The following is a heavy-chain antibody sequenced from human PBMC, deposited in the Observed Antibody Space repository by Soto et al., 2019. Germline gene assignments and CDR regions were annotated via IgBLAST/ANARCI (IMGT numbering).Heavy chain of an antibody. CDR2: VYWDGDE. CDR1: GFSLTTSGVG. J-gene: IGHJ5*02. V-gene: IGHV2-5*02. Sequence: QITLKESGPALVRPTQALTLTCTFSGFSLTTSGVGVAWIRQPPGKALECLALVYWDGDERFNPSLRNRLTPTKDTSKQRVVLTMATMDPMDTCTYYCAPRGGCTAACCFSNYFAAWGQGALVTVSS. D-gene: IGHD2-15*01. CDR3: APRGGCTAACCFSNYFAA.